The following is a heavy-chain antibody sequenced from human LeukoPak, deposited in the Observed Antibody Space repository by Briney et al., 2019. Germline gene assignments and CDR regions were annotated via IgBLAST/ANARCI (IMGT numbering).Heavy chain of an antibody. V-gene: IGHV3-33*01. D-gene: IGHD5-18*01. CDR1: GFNFSSYG. Sequence: QPGSSLRLSCAASGFNFSSYGMHWVRQAPGKGLEWVTVIWYAGSNKYYADSVKGRFTISSDNSKNTLYLQMNSLSAGDTAVYYCARDRDTAMVTPYYYGMDVWGQGTTVTVSS. CDR2: IWYAGSNK. CDR3: ARDRDTAMVTPYYYGMDV. J-gene: IGHJ6*02.